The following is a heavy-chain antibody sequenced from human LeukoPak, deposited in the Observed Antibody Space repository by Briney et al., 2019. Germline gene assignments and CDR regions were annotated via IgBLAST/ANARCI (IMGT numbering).Heavy chain of an antibody. CDR2: IYSGGST. CDR3: ARAPDRSGSYYGGFDI. V-gene: IGHV3-53*01. D-gene: IGHD3-10*01. J-gene: IGHJ3*02. Sequence: GGSLRLSCAASGFTVSSSYMNWVRQAPGKGLEWVSVIYSGGSTYYADSVKGRFTISRVNSKNTLYLQMNSLRAEDTAVYYCARAPDRSGSYYGGFDIWGQGTMVTVSS. CDR1: GFTVSSSY.